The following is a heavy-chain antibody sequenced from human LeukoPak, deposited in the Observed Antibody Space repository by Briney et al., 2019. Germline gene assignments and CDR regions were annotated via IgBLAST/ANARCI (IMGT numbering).Heavy chain of an antibody. CDR2: ISGSGGST. Sequence: SGGSLRLSCAASGFTFSSYGMSWVRQAPGKGLEWVSAISGSGGSTYYADSVEGRFTISRDNSKNTLYLQMNSLRAEDTAVYYCAKAAPHYYDSSGYYPLDYWGQGTLVTVSS. CDR3: AKAAPHYYDSSGYYPLDY. CDR1: GFTFSSYG. V-gene: IGHV3-23*01. D-gene: IGHD3-22*01. J-gene: IGHJ4*02.